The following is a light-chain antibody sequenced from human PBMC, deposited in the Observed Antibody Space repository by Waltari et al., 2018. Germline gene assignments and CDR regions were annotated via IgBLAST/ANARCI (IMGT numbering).Light chain of an antibody. CDR2: DVT. CDR3: CSYAGGIIYYV. Sequence: QSALTQPASVSGSPGQSITISCTGTSSDVGGYDYISWYQHHPGKAPTLMIYDVTKRPSGVSNRFSGSKSGNTASLTISGLQAEDEADYYCCSYAGGIIYYVFGTGTKVTVL. J-gene: IGLJ1*01. CDR1: SSDVGGYDY. V-gene: IGLV2-23*02.